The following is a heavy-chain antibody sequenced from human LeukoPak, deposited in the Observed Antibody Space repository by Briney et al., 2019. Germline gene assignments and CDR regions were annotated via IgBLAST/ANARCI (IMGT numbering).Heavy chain of an antibody. CDR2: IYSGGST. V-gene: IGHV3-66*01. CDR3: ASAYYNDSSPKRPFDY. D-gene: IGHD3-22*01. CDR1: GFTVSSNY. J-gene: IGHJ4*02. Sequence: PGGSLRLSCAASGFTVSSNYMSWVRQAPGKGLEWVSVIYSGGSTYYADSVKGRFTISRDNSKNTLYLQMNSLRAEDTAVYYCASAYYNDSSPKRPFDYWGQGTLVAVSS.